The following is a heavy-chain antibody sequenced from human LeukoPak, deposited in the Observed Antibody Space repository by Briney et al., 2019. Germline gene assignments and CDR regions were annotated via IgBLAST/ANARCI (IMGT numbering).Heavy chain of an antibody. CDR1: GEPFSGYY. V-gene: IGHV4-34*01. Sequence: PSETLSLTCGVSGEPFSGYYWSWILQPPRKGLDWIGDISESGSTNYNPSLKSRVTISVDPSKNQFSLKLTSMTAADTAVYFCVRGRTDYYYYMAVWGKGTTVTVSS. CDR3: VRGRTDYYYYMAV. CDR2: ISESGST. J-gene: IGHJ6*03.